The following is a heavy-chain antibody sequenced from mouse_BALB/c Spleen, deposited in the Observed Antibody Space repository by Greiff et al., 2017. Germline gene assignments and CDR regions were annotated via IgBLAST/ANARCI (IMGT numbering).Heavy chain of an antibody. CDR3: ARRDYGYDVDAMDY. V-gene: IGHV5-6*01. D-gene: IGHD2-2*01. CDR2: ISSGGSYT. CDR1: GFTFSSYG. J-gene: IGHJ4*01. Sequence: EVQLQQSGGDLVKPGGSLKLSCAASGFTFSSYGMSWVRQTPDKRLEWVATISSGGSYTYYPDSVKGRFTISRDNAKNTLYLQMSSLKSEDTAMYYCARRDYGYDVDAMDYWGQGTSVTVSS.